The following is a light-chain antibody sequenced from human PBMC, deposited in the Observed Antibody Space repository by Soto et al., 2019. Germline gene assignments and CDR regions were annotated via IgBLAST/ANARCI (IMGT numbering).Light chain of an antibody. CDR2: EVS. CDR3: SSYTSSSTYV. CDR1: SSDVGGYNY. J-gene: IGLJ1*01. V-gene: IGLV2-14*01. Sequence: QSALTQPRSVSGSPGQSITISCTGTSSDVGGYNYVSWYQQHPGKAPKLMIYEVSNRPSGVSNRFSGSKSGNTASLTISGLQAEDEADYYCSSYTSSSTYVFGTGTKLTVL.